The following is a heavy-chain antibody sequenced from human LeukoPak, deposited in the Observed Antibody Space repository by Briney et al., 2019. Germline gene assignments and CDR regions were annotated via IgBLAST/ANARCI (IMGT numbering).Heavy chain of an antibody. CDR3: TRTEYCSPTSCKYAGF. J-gene: IGHJ3*01. D-gene: IGHD2-2*01. CDR1: GFTFTSNW. V-gene: IGHV3-74*01. CDR2: INSDGSST. Sequence: GGSLRLSCAASGFTFTSNWMHWVRQAPGKGPVWVSQINSDGSSTNYADSMKGRFTISRDNAKNTLYLQMNSLRAEDTAVYYCTRTEYCSPTSCKYAGFWGQGTMVTVSS.